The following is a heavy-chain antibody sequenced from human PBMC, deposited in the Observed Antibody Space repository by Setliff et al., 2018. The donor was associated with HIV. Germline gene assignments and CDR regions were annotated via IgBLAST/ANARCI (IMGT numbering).Heavy chain of an antibody. Sequence: GGSLRLSCAASGFKFTTYWMGWVRQAPGKGLEWVANIKQDGSERKYVDSVKGRFSISRDNAKNSMYLQMNSLRAEDTAIYYCVRDVKTYDIWGQGTMVTVSS. CDR3: VRDVKTYDI. CDR2: IKQDGSER. V-gene: IGHV3-7*05. J-gene: IGHJ3*02. CDR1: GFKFTTYW.